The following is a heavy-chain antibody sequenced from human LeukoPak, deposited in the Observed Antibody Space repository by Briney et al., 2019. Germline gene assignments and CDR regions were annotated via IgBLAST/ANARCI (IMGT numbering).Heavy chain of an antibody. CDR2: IYSAGST. CDR3: ARSTAYSSSWTLDY. V-gene: IGHV3-66*01. J-gene: IGHJ4*02. Sequence: GESLRLSCAASGFTASSNSMSWVRQAPGKGLEWVSVIYSAGSTYYADSVKGRFTISRDNSKNTLYLQVNSLRAEDTAVYYCARSTAYSSSWTLDYWGQGTLITVSS. CDR1: GFTASSNS. D-gene: IGHD6-13*01.